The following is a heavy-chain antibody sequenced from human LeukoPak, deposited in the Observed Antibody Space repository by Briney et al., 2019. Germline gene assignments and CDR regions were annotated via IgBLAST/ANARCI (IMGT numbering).Heavy chain of an antibody. V-gene: IGHV3-30*03. J-gene: IGHJ4*02. CDR3: ARSGCSSTSCYYTN. CDR2: ISYDGSNT. Sequence: PGGSPRLSCAASGFTFSSYGMHWVRQAPGKGLEWVALISYDGSNTYYTDSVKGRFTISRDNAKNTLYLQMNSLRAEDTAVYYCARSGCSSTSCYYTNWGQGTLVTVSS. D-gene: IGHD2-2*01. CDR1: GFTFSSYG.